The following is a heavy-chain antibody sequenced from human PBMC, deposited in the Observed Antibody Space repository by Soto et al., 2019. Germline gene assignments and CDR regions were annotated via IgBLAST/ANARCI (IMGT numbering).Heavy chain of an antibody. CDR1: GGSISSSNW. J-gene: IGHJ4*02. Sequence: SETLSLTCAVSGGSISSSNWWSWVRQPPGKGLEWIGEIYHSGSTNYNPSLKSRVTISVDKSKNQFSLKLRSETAADTAVYYCAREDGSGWYFDYWGQGTLVTVSS. CDR3: AREDGSGWYFDY. CDR2: IYHSGST. V-gene: IGHV4-4*02. D-gene: IGHD6-19*01.